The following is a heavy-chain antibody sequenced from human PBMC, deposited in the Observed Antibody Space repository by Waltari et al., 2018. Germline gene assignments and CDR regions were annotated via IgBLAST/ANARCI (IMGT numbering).Heavy chain of an antibody. CDR1: GYTFTSYD. Sequence: QVQLVQSGAEVKKPGASVKVSCKASGYTFTSYDINWVRQATGQGLERMRWVNPTSGDTGCAQSNHGGVTMTRNTSISATDMEQGSLGSEDTAVYYCAILHRLYDFWSGYGMDVWGQGTTVTVSS. CDR2: VNPTSGDT. CDR3: AILHRLYDFWSGYGMDV. D-gene: IGHD3-3*01. V-gene: IGHV1-8*02. J-gene: IGHJ6*02.